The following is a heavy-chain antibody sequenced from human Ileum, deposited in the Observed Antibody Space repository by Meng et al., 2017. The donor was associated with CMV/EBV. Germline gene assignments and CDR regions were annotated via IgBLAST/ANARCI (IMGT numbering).Heavy chain of an antibody. Sequence: GESLKISCAASGFTFSTYYMHWVRQAPGKGLLWVSLINTDGSTTKYADSVKGRFTISRDNAKNTLYLQMNSLRVEDSAVYYCARSWSTYYPFDSWVQGTLVTVSS. J-gene: IGHJ4*01. CDR1: GFTFSTYY. V-gene: IGHV3-74*03. D-gene: IGHD3-3*01. CDR2: INTDGSTT. CDR3: ARSWSTYYPFDS.